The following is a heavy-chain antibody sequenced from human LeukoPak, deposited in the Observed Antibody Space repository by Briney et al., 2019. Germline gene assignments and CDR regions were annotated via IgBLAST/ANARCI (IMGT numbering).Heavy chain of an antibody. V-gene: IGHV4-31*03. J-gene: IGHJ4*02. Sequence: SQTLSLTCTVSGGSISSGGYYWSWIRQHPGKGLEWIGYIYYSGSTYYNPSLKSRVTISVDTSKNQFSLKLSSVTAADTAVYYCARVSSGWYSSDYWGQETLVTVSS. CDR2: IYYSGST. CDR3: ARVSSGWYSSDY. D-gene: IGHD6-19*01. CDR1: GGSISSGGYY.